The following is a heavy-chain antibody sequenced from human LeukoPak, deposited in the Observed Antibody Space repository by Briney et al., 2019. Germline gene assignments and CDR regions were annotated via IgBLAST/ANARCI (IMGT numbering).Heavy chain of an antibody. CDR3: ARDEAYSSFDY. J-gene: IGHJ4*02. V-gene: IGHV3-48*01. CDR2: ISSSSTI. D-gene: IGHD4-11*01. Sequence: GGSLRLSCAASGFTFSSYRMNWVRQAPGKGLEWVSYISSSSTIYYADSVKGRFTISRDNAKNSLYLQMNYLTTEDTAVYFCARDEAYSSFDYWGQGILVTVSS. CDR1: GFTFSSYR.